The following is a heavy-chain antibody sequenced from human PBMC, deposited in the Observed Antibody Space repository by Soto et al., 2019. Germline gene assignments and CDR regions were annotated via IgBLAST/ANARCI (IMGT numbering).Heavy chain of an antibody. Sequence: QVQLVQSGAEVKKPGASVKVSCKASGYTFTTYYVHWVRQAPGQGLEWMGIINPSGGRTTYAQKFQGRVPMTRDTSTSTVYRELSSLRSEDTAVYYCARTNQVVALAGQFQSLDYWGQGTLVTVSS. CDR1: GYTFTTYY. J-gene: IGHJ4*02. D-gene: IGHD6-19*01. CDR3: ARTNQVVALAGQFQSLDY. V-gene: IGHV1-46*03. CDR2: INPSGGRT.